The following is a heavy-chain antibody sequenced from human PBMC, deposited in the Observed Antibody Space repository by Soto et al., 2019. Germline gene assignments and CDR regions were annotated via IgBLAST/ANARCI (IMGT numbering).Heavy chain of an antibody. D-gene: IGHD3-3*01. CDR1: GYPVTAYY. V-gene: IGHV1-2*02. Sequence: QLHLVQSGAVVKKPGASVTVSCSASGYPVTAYYMHWVRQAPGRGLEWMGGINPATGAAKYTQTFQGRVTMTRDTSTSTVFMELGGLTSGDTAVLYWARGGGVGVAGSAAFDMWGQGTLVTVSS. CDR3: ARGGGVGVAGSAAFDM. CDR2: INPATGAA. J-gene: IGHJ3*02.